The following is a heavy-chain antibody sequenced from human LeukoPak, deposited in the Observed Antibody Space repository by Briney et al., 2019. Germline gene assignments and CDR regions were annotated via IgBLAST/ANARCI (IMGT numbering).Heavy chain of an antibody. Sequence: GGSLRLSCVASGFTFRRNYMNWVRQTPGKGLEWVSIIYSGGRTYYADSVKGRFTISRDNSKNTLYLQMNSLRVEDTAVYYCATTLGSGWKFDYWGQGTLVTVSS. CDR3: ATTLGSGWKFDY. D-gene: IGHD6-19*01. CDR2: IYSGGRT. CDR1: GFTFRRNY. J-gene: IGHJ4*02. V-gene: IGHV3-66*01.